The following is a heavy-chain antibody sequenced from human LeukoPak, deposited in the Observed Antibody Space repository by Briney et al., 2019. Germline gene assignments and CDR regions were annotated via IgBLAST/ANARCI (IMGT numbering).Heavy chain of an antibody. V-gene: IGHV1-69*04. Sequence: GASVKVSCKASGGTFSSYAISWVRQAPGQGLEWMGRTIPILGIANYAQKFQGRVTITADKSTSTAYMELSSLRSEDTAVYYCASSVYYDSSGYYCGNGGDAFDIWGQGTMVTVSS. CDR2: TIPILGIA. CDR3: ASSVYYDSSGYYCGNGGDAFDI. J-gene: IGHJ3*02. D-gene: IGHD3-22*01. CDR1: GGTFSSYA.